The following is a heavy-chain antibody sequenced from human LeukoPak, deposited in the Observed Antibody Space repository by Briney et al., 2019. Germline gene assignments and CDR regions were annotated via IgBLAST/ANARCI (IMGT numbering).Heavy chain of an antibody. CDR1: GYTFTAYY. CDR3: ARGTAAAATRKDNWFDP. D-gene: IGHD6-13*01. J-gene: IGHJ5*02. V-gene: IGHV1-2*02. CDR2: INPNSGGT. Sequence: ASVKVSCKTSGYTFTAYYMHWVRQAPGQGLEWMGWINPNSGGTNYAQKFQGRVTMTRDTSISTAYMELSRLRSDDTAVYYCARGTAAAATRKDNWFDPWGQGTLVTVSS.